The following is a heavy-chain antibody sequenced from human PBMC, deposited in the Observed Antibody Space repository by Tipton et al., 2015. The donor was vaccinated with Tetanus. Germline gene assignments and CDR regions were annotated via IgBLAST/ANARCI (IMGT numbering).Heavy chain of an antibody. J-gene: IGHJ3*01. CDR1: GGSVSGYY. V-gene: IGHV4-59*02. CDR3: AGRIQVFGPAILDAFDL. D-gene: IGHD3/OR15-3a*01. Sequence: GLVKPSETLSLTCTVAGGSVSGYYWTWIRQPPGKGLEWIGYISDNGTTSYSPSLKSRVIISVDKSKNQLSLKLGSVTAEDTAIYYCAGRIQVFGPAILDAFDLWAQGTMVIVSS. CDR2: ISDNGTT.